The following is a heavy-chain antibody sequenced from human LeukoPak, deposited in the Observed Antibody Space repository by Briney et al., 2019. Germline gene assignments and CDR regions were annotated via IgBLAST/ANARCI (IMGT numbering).Heavy chain of an antibody. CDR3: AGGYCSSTSCSIQYFDY. J-gene: IGHJ4*02. Sequence: SVKVSCKASGGTFSSYAISWVRQAPGQGLEWMGGIIPIFGTANYAQKFQGRVTITADESTSTAYMELSSLRSEDTAVYYCAGGYCSSTSCSIQYFDYWGQGTLVTVSS. CDR1: GGTFSSYA. CDR2: IIPIFGTA. V-gene: IGHV1-69*13. D-gene: IGHD2-2*01.